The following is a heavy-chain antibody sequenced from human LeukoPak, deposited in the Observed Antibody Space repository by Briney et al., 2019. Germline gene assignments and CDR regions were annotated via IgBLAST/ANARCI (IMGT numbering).Heavy chain of an antibody. J-gene: IGHJ4*02. CDR2: ISASGRDT. D-gene: IGHD6-13*01. CDR3: AKDAAGPEY. V-gene: IGHV3-23*01. Sequence: PGGSLRLSCAASGFTFSNIEMNWVRQAPGKGLEWVSGISASGRDTWFPDSVKGRFTISRDNSKNTLFLQMNSLRVEDTAIYYCAKDAAGPEYWGQGTLVTVSS. CDR1: GFTFSNIE.